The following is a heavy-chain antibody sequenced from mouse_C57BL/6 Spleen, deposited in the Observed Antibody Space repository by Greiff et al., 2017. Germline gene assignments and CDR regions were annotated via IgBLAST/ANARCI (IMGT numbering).Heavy chain of an antibody. CDR2: ISSGGSYT. J-gene: IGHJ4*01. V-gene: IGHV5-6*02. D-gene: IGHD2-4*01. Sequence: EVKLVESGGDLVKPGGSLKLSCAASGFTFSSYGMSWVRQTPDQRLEWVATISSGGSYTYYPDSVKGRPTLSRDNAKNTLYLQMSSLKCEDTAMYDCARRDDYDYAMDYWGQGTSVTVSS. CDR1: GFTFSSYG. CDR3: ARRDDYDYAMDY.